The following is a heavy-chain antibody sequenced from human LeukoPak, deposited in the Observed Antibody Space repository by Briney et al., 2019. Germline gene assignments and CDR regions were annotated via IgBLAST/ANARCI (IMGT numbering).Heavy chain of an antibody. CDR1: CGSISRYY. J-gene: IGHJ4*02. V-gene: IGHV4-59*01. Sequence: SETLSLTYCVWCGSISRYYWSWIRQPPGKGLEWIGYIYYSGSTNYNPSLKSRVTISVATSKNQFSLKLSSVTAADTAVYYCARDLDMGYWGQGTLVTVSS. CDR2: IYYSGST. CDR3: ARDLDMGY.